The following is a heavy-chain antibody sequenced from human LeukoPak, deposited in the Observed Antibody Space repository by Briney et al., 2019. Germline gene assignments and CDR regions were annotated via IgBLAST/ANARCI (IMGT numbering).Heavy chain of an antibody. Sequence: GGSLRLSCAASGFTFSSYAMSWVRQAPGKGLEWVSTLSGVGGGTNYGDSVKGRFTISRDNSKNTVYPQTNSLRAEDTAVYYCTQVHDTSGYYYHFDSWGQGTLVTVSS. V-gene: IGHV3-23*01. CDR1: GFTFSSYA. CDR3: TQVHDTSGYYYHFDS. CDR2: LSGVGGGT. D-gene: IGHD3-22*01. J-gene: IGHJ4*02.